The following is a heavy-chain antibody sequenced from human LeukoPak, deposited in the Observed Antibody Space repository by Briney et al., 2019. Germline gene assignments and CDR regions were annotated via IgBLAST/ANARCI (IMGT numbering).Heavy chain of an antibody. D-gene: IGHD2-2*03. Sequence: GGSLRLSCAASGFTFSSYSMNWVRQAPGKGLEWVSSISSSSSYIYYADSVKGRFTISRDNAKNSLYLQMNSLRAEDTAVYYCARGGNWIAFDIWGQGTMVTVSS. CDR3: ARGGNWIAFDI. J-gene: IGHJ3*02. V-gene: IGHV3-21*01. CDR2: ISSSSSYI. CDR1: GFTFSSYS.